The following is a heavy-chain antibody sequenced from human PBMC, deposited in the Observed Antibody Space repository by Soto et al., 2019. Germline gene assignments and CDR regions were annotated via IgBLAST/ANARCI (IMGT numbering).Heavy chain of an antibody. J-gene: IGHJ6*03. Sequence: ASVKVSCKASGHTFTSYGISLVRQAPGQGLEWMGWISAYNGNTNYAQKLQGRVTMTTDTSTSTAYMELRSLRSDDTAVYYCARVGYCSSTSCYYRYYYMDVWGKGTTVTVSS. CDR1: GHTFTSYG. D-gene: IGHD2-2*01. CDR2: ISAYNGNT. CDR3: ARVGYCSSTSCYYRYYYMDV. V-gene: IGHV1-18*01.